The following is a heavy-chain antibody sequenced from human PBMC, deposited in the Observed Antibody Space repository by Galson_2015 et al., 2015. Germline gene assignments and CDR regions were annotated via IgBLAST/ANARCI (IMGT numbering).Heavy chain of an antibody. CDR3: ARARGTGTHDY. CDR1: GGSISSGSYY. D-gene: IGHD1-14*01. CDR2: IYTSGST. Sequence: TLSLTCTVSGGSISSGSYYWSWIRQPAGKGLEWIGRIYTSGSTNYNPSLKSRVTISVDTSKNQFSLKLSSVTAADTAVYYCARARGTGTHDYWGQGTLVTVSS. V-gene: IGHV4-61*02. J-gene: IGHJ4*02.